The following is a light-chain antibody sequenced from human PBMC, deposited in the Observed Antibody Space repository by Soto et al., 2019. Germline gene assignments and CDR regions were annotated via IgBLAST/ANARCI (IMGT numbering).Light chain of an antibody. CDR1: QSVSSSY. CDR3: QLYGSSRA. V-gene: IGKV3-20*01. CDR2: GAS. Sequence: IVMTQCPGTLSLSPGERATLSCRASQSVSSSYLAWYQQKPGQAPRLLIYGASSRATGIPDRFSGSGSGTDFTLTISRLEPEDFAVYYCQLYGSSRAFGQGTKVDIK. J-gene: IGKJ1*01.